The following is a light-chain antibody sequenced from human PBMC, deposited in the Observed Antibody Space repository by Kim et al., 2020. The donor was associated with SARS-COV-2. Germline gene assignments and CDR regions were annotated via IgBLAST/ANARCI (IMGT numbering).Light chain of an antibody. J-gene: IGLJ2*01. V-gene: IGLV2-23*02. CDR1: SSDVGSYNL. CDR3: CSYAGSSTFALV. CDR2: EVS. Sequence: QSALTQPASVSGSPGQSITISCTGTSSDVGSYNLVSWYQQHPGKAPKLMIYEVSKRPSGVSNRFSGSKSGNTASLTISGLQAEDEADYYCCSYAGSSTFALVFGVGTQLTVL.